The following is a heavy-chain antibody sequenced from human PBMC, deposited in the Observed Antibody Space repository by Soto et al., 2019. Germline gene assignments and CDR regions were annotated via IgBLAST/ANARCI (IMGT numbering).Heavy chain of an antibody. CDR2: IRSKANSYAT. J-gene: IGHJ6*02. Sequence: EVQLVESGGGLVQPGGSLKLSCAASGFTFSGSAMHWVRQASGKGLEWVGRIRSKANSYATAYAASVKGRFTISRDDSKNTAYLQMNSLKTEDTAVYYCTRPGAYDILTGYYVPDVWGQGTTVTVSS. V-gene: IGHV3-73*02. CDR3: TRPGAYDILTGYYVPDV. CDR1: GFTFSGSA. D-gene: IGHD3-9*01.